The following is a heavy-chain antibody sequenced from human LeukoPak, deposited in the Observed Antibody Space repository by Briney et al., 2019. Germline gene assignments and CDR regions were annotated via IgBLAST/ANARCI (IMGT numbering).Heavy chain of an antibody. D-gene: IGHD5-24*01. J-gene: IGHJ4*02. CDR3: ARGNGYSYDY. CDR2: ISSSGSTI. CDR1: GFTFSDYY. V-gene: IGHV3-11*04. Sequence: GGSLRLSCAASGFTFSDYYMNWVRQAPGKGLEWVSYISSSGSTIYYADSVKGRFTISRDNAKNSLYLQMNNPRADDTAVYYCARGNGYSYDYWGQGTLVTVSS.